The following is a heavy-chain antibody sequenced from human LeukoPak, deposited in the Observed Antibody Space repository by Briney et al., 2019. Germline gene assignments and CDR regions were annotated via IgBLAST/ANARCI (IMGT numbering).Heavy chain of an antibody. CDR3: ARDQSPKWGSGERYFDY. Sequence: PGGSLRLSCEASGFTFNTYGMHWVRQAPGKGLERVAVMRSDGSDIYYADSVKGRFTISRDNSKNTLYLQMNSLRAEDTAVYYCARDQSPKWGSGERYFDYWGQGTLVTVSS. CDR1: GFTFNTYG. D-gene: IGHD7-27*01. J-gene: IGHJ4*02. V-gene: IGHV3-33*01. CDR2: MRSDGSDI.